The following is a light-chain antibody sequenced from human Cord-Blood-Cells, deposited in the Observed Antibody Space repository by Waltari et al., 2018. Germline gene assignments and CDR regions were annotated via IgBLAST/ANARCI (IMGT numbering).Light chain of an antibody. CDR1: SSDVGGYNY. J-gene: IGLJ3*02. CDR2: DVS. V-gene: IGLV2-14*01. CDR3: SSYTSSSTWV. Sequence: QSALTQPASVSGSPGQSITISCTGTSSDVGGYNYVSWYQQHPGKAPKLMIHDVSRRPSGVSHRFAGSESGNTASLTISGLQAEDEADYYCSSYTSSSTWVFGGGTKLTVL.